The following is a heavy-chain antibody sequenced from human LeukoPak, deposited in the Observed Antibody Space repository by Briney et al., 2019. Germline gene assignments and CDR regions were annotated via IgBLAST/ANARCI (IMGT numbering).Heavy chain of an antibody. CDR3: AGGGGDFDY. J-gene: IGHJ4*02. D-gene: IGHD3-16*01. Sequence: SETLSLTCTVSGGSISSYYWSWIRQPPGKGLEWIGYIYYSGSTNYNPSLKSRVTISVDTSKNQFSLKLSSVPAADTAVYYCAGGGGDFDYWGQGTLVTVSS. V-gene: IGHV4-59*01. CDR2: IYYSGST. CDR1: GGSISSYY.